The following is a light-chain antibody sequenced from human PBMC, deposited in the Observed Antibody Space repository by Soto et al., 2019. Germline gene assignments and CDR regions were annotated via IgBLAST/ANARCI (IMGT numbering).Light chain of an antibody. CDR3: SSYAGSDNYV. Sequence: QCALTQPPSASGSPGQSVTISCSGTSSDTGDYNYVSWYQQHPGKAPKLMIYEVSKRPSGVPDRFSGSKSGNTASLTVSGLQAEDEADYYCSSYAGSDNYVFGTGTKLTVL. V-gene: IGLV2-8*01. J-gene: IGLJ1*01. CDR1: SSDTGDYNY. CDR2: EVS.